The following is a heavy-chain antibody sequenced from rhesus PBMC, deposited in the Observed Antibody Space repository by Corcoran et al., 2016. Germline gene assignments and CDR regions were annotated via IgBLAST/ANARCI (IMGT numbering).Heavy chain of an antibody. CDR2: IRSGGNT. D-gene: IGHD1-14*01. J-gene: IGHJ1*01. CDR3: AREGWNDGRFEF. Sequence: QVQLQQWGEGLVKPSETLSLTCAVYGGSVSGYWWGWIRQPPGKGREWIGRIRSGGNTNNNPALKSGVTISRDTAKNQFSLKLSSVTAADTAVYYCAREGWNDGRFEFWGQGALVTVSS. CDR1: GGSVSGYW. V-gene: IGHV4-160*01.